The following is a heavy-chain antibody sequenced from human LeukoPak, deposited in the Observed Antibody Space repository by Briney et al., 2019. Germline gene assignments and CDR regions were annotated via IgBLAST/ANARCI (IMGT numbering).Heavy chain of an antibody. CDR3: ARDGAYSGSYSALDY. Sequence: PGGSLRLSCAASGFTFSSYSMNWVRQAPGKGLEWVSSISSSSSYIYYADSVKGRFTISRDNAKNSLYLQMNSLRAEDTAVYYCARDGAYSGSYSALDYWGQGTLVTVSS. CDR1: GFTFSSYS. J-gene: IGHJ4*02. V-gene: IGHV3-21*01. D-gene: IGHD1-26*01. CDR2: ISSSSSYI.